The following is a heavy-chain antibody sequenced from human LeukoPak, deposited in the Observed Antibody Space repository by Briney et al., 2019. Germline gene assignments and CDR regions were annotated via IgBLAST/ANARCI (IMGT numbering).Heavy chain of an antibody. CDR3: AKDRYSYAFEYSDS. J-gene: IGHJ4*02. CDR2: ISNDGSKK. D-gene: IGHD5-18*01. CDR1: GFTFSNYG. Sequence: HPGGSLRLSCAASGFTFSNYGMHWVRQAPGKGLDWVAVISNDGSKKYYADSVKGRLTISRDNSKNTLSLQVSSLRAEDTAVYYCAKDRYSYAFEYSDSWGQGTLVTVSS. V-gene: IGHV3-30*18.